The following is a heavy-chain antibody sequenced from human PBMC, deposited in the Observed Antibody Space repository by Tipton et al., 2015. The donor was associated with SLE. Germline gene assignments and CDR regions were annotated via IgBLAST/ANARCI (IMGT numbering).Heavy chain of an antibody. V-gene: IGHV4-31*11. CDR2: ISYSETT. J-gene: IGHJ3*02. Sequence: GLVKPSETLSLICAVSGDSFSAGYYWSWIRQHPGKGLEWIGFISYSETTYYNPSLKSRVTISRDTSKNQFSLTLRSVTAADTAVYYCARGDFDWYHTPDAFDIWGQGTMVTVSS. CDR3: ARGDFDWYHTPDAFDI. CDR1: GDSFSAGYY. D-gene: IGHD3-9*01.